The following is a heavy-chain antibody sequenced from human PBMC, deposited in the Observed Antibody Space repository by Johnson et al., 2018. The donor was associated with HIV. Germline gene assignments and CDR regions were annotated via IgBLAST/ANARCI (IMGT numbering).Heavy chain of an antibody. Sequence: VQLVESGGGVVQPGRSLRLSCAASGFTVSSNEMSWIRQAPGKGLEWVSSISGGSTYYADSRKGRFTISRNDSKNTLYLQMNSLRAADTAAYYCARGGGCGGDCYSGFDAFDIWGQGTMVTVS. J-gene: IGHJ3*02. CDR2: ISGGST. CDR1: GFTVSSNE. D-gene: IGHD2-21*01. V-gene: IGHV3-38*01. CDR3: ARGGGCGGDCYSGFDAFDI.